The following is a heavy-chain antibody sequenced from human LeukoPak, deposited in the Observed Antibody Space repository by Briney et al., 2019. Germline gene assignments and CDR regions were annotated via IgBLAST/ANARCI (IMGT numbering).Heavy chain of an antibody. J-gene: IGHJ4*02. CDR3: ARRGYSDSSGYDY. Sequence: PGGSLRLSCAASGFTFSSYSMNWVRQAPGKGLEWVSFISSSSSYIYYADSVKGRFTISRDNAKNSLYLQINSLRAEDTAIYYCARRGYSDSSGYDYWGQGTLVTVSS. CDR2: ISSSSSYI. CDR1: GFTFSSYS. V-gene: IGHV3-21*01. D-gene: IGHD3-22*01.